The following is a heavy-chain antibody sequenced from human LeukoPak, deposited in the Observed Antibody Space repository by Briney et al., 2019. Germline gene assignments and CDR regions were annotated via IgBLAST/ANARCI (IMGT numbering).Heavy chain of an antibody. V-gene: IGHV4-39*01. D-gene: IGHD2-15*01. CDR2: IYYSGTT. J-gene: IGHJ4*02. CDR1: GDSITSSTYY. CDR3: ARLVPPGGGDCTGSNCHTVYYFDY. Sequence: SETLSLTCIVSGDSITSSTYYWGWIRQPPGKGLEWIGTIYYSGTTYYNPSLKSRVTISIDAAKNQFSLMLTSVTAADTAVYYCARLVPPGGGDCTGSNCHTVYYFDYWGQGTLVTVS.